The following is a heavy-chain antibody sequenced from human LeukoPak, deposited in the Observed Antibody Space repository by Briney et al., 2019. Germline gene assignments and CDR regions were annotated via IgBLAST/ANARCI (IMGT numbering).Heavy chain of an antibody. J-gene: IGHJ5*02. CDR3: ARVHNNWNFYLRIEWFDP. V-gene: IGHV4-59*12. D-gene: IGHD1-7*01. CDR2: IYYSGST. CDR1: GGSISSYY. Sequence: SSETLSLTCTVSGGSISSYYWSWIRQPPGKGLEWIGYIYYSGSTSYNPSLKSRVTISVDTSKNQFSLKLSSVTAADTAVYYCARVHNNWNFYLRIEWFDPWGQGTLVTVSS.